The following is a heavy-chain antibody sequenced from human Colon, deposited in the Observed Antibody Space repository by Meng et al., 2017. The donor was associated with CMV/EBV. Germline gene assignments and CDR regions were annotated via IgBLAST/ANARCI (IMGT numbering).Heavy chain of an antibody. V-gene: IGHV1-2*02. CDR2: INPSGGGT. Sequence: GYIFTDFYLHWVRQVPGQGLEWMGWINPSGGGTDYAETFRGRVTLTRDTSINTAYLEVRRLTSDDTAVYYCARIKCGTTSCSQGLDPWGQGTLVTVSS. D-gene: IGHD2-2*01. J-gene: IGHJ5*02. CDR3: ARIKCGTTSCSQGLDP. CDR1: GYIFTDFY.